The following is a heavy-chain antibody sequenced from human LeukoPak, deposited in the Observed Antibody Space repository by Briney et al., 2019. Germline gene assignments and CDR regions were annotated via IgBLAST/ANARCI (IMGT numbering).Heavy chain of an antibody. V-gene: IGHV4-4*07. D-gene: IGHD6-19*01. CDR2: VSAGGTT. CDR1: GDSISPYY. CDR3: SRGGGQWLIPDFDY. Sequence: PSETLSLTCTVSGDSISPYYWSWIRQSAEKGLQWIGRVSAGGTTDYNPSLKSRVTMSVDTSKTQFSLKMTSVTAADTAVYYCSRGGGQWLIPDFDYWGQGLLVIASS. J-gene: IGHJ4*02.